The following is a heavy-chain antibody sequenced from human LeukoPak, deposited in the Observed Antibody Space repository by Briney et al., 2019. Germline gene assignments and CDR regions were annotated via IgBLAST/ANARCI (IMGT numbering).Heavy chain of an antibody. D-gene: IGHD2-2*01. CDR2: IIPILGTE. Sequence: ASVKVSCKASGDTSNNYALSWVRQAPGQGLEWMGHIIPILGTEKYAQRFQGRATITADKSTTTAFMELSSLRSEDTAVYYCASSTSWEYYFDYWGQGTLVTVSS. CDR1: GDTSNNYA. CDR3: ASSTSWEYYFDY. V-gene: IGHV1-69*10. J-gene: IGHJ4*02.